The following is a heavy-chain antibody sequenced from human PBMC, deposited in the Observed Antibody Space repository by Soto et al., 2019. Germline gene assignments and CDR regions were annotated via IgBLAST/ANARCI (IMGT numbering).Heavy chain of an antibody. CDR2: IYYSGST. J-gene: IGHJ6*03. CDR3: ARTFLGSGSYYKLYYYYYYMDV. V-gene: IGHV4-31*03. D-gene: IGHD3-10*01. CDR1: GGSISSGGYY. Sequence: QVQLQESGPGLVKPSQTLSLTCTVSGGSISSGGYYWSWIRQHPGKGLEWIGYIYYSGSTYYNPSLKSRVTISVDTSKNQFSLKLSSVTAADTAVYYCARTFLGSGSYYKLYYYYYYMDVWGKGTTVTVSS.